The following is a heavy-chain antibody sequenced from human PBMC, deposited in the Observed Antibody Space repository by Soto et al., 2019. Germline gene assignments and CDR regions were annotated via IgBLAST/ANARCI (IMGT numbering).Heavy chain of an antibody. V-gene: IGHV4-39*01. CDR3: ASPYCSGGSCYSVGLEINAFDI. CDR1: GGSISSSSYY. Sequence: SSETLSLTCTVSGGSISSSSYYWGWIRQPPGKGLEWIGSIYYSGSTYYNPSLKSRVTISVDTSKNQFSLKLSSVTAADTAVYYCASPYCSGGSCYSVGLEINAFDIWGQGTMVTVSS. D-gene: IGHD2-15*01. CDR2: IYYSGST. J-gene: IGHJ3*02.